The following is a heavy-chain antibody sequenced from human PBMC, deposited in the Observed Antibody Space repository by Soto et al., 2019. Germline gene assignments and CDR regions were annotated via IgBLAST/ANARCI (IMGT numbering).Heavy chain of an antibody. CDR2: LDGAGGST. Sequence: PGGSLRLSCLASGFTFSDFAMTWVRHVPGRGLEWVASLDGAGGSTYYAESVRGRFSISRDNSKNTLYLQMNSLRAEDTAVYYCARDDYDSSGPHSYGMDVWGQGTTVTVSS. J-gene: IGHJ6*02. CDR3: ARDDYDSSGPHSYGMDV. CDR1: GFTFSDFA. D-gene: IGHD3-22*01. V-gene: IGHV3-23*01.